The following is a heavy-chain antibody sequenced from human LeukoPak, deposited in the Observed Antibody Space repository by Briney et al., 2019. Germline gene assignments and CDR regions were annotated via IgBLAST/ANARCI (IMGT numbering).Heavy chain of an antibody. J-gene: IGHJ2*01. D-gene: IGHD4-17*01. Sequence: SETLSLTCAVYGGSFSGYYWSWIRQPPGKGLEWIGEVNHSGSTNYNPSLKSRVTISVDTSKNQFSLKLSSVTAADTAVYYCARRAFRATVYGYWYFDLWGRGTLVTVSS. CDR3: ARRAFRATVYGYWYFDL. CDR1: GGSFSGYY. CDR2: VNHSGST. V-gene: IGHV4-34*01.